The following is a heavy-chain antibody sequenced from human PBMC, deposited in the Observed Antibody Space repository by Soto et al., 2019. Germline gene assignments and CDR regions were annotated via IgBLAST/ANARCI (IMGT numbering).Heavy chain of an antibody. J-gene: IGHJ5*02. CDR1: GFTFSSDA. Sequence: GGSLTLSCAASGFTFSSDAMSWVRQAPGKGLEWVSAISGSGGSTYYADSVKGRFTISRDNSKNTLYLQMNSLRAEDTVVYYCAKTPKFDTSGCLDHWGQGTLVTVSS. CDR2: ISGSGGST. CDR3: AKTPKFDTSGCLDH. D-gene: IGHD6-19*01. V-gene: IGHV3-23*01.